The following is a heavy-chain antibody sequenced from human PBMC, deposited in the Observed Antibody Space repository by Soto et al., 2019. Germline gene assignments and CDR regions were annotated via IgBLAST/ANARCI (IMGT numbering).Heavy chain of an antibody. D-gene: IGHD6-19*01. CDR3: AKDLASSRWYEGWFDP. J-gene: IGHJ5*02. V-gene: IGHV3-23*01. CDR2: ISGSGGST. Sequence: APGKGLEWVSAISGSGGSTYYADSVKGRFTISRDNSKNTLYLQMNSLRAEDTAVYYCAKDLASSRWYEGWFDPWGQGTLVTVSS.